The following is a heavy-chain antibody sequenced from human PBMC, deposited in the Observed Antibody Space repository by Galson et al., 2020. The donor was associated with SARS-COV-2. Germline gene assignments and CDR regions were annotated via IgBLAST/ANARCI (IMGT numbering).Heavy chain of an antibody. J-gene: IGHJ4*02. CDR2: ISGSGGST. CDR1: GFTFSSYA. D-gene: IGHD3-22*01. V-gene: IGHV3-23*01. Sequence: GESLKISCAASGFTFSSYAMSWVRQAPGKGLEWVSAISGSGGSTYYADSVKGRFTISRDNSKNTLYLQMNSLRAEDTAVYYCAKALPLDYYDSSGQGPFDYWGQGTLVTVSS. CDR3: AKALPLDYYDSSGQGPFDY.